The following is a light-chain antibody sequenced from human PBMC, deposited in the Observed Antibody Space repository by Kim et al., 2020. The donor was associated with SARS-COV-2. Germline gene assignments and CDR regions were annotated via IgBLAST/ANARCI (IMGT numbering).Light chain of an antibody. V-gene: IGKV1-9*01. Sequence: SGSFGARVTITCRASQGISSSLAWYQQKPGKPPRVLIYRESTLRSTVPARFSASGSGTEFTLTISSLQPEDFATYYCQQLNSYLYTFGQGTKLEIK. CDR2: RES. CDR1: QGISSS. CDR3: QQLNSYLYT. J-gene: IGKJ2*01.